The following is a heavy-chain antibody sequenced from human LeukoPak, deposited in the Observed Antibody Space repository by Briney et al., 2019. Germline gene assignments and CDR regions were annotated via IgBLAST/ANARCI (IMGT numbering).Heavy chain of an antibody. CDR2: INPNSGGT. CDR3: ARDIAAAALYHFDY. CDR1: GYTFTGYY. J-gene: IGHJ4*02. Sequence: ASVKVSCKASGYTFTGYYMHWVRQAPGQGLEWMGWINPNSGGTNYAQKFQGRVTMTRDTSISTAYMELSRLRSDDTAVYYCARDIAAAALYHFDYWGQGTLVTVSS. V-gene: IGHV1-2*02. D-gene: IGHD6-13*01.